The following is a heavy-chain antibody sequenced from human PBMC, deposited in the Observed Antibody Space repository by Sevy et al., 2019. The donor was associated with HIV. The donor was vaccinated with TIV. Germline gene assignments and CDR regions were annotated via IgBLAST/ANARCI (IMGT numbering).Heavy chain of an antibody. CDR2: IKEDGSEK. D-gene: IGHD5-12*01. J-gene: IGHJ4*02. CDR1: GFTFSGNW. CDR3: ARVDEQRWLRLYYFDY. Sequence: GGSLRLSCAASGFTFSGNWMSWVRQAPGKGLEWVADIKEDGSEKYYVDSVKGRFTISRDNAKKSLYLQMNSLRAEDTAVYYCARVDEQRWLRLYYFDYWGQGTLVTVSS. V-gene: IGHV3-7*01.